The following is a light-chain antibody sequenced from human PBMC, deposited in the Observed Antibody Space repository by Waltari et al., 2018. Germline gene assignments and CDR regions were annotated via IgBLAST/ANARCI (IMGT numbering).Light chain of an antibody. V-gene: IGLV2-23*02. CDR1: SSDIGTYNL. J-gene: IGLJ3*02. CDR3: CSYAGSAISV. CDR2: YVN. Sequence: QSALTQTATVSGSPGQSITIPCPGTSSDIGTYNLVSWYQQHPGKAPTLIIYYVNKRPSGVSNRFSGSKSGNTASLTISGLQAADEADYYCCSYAGSAISVFGGGTKVTVL.